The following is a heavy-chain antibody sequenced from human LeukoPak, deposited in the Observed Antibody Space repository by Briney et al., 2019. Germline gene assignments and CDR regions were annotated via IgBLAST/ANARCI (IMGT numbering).Heavy chain of an antibody. CDR2: MNPNSGNT. CDR3: ARYYGSGGIDY. Sequence: VASVKDSCKTSGYTFTSYDINWVRQATGQGLEWMGWMNPNSGNTGYAQKFQGRVTMTRNTSKSTAYMELSSLRSEDTAVYYCARYYGSGGIDYWGQGTPVTVSS. CDR1: GYTFTSYD. V-gene: IGHV1-8*01. J-gene: IGHJ4*02. D-gene: IGHD3-10*01.